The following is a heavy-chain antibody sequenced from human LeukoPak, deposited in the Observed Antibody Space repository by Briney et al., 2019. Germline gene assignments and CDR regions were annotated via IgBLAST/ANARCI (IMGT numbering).Heavy chain of an antibody. D-gene: IGHD4-11*01. CDR1: GYSLRSGYY. J-gene: IGHJ3*02. Sequence: SETLSLTCAVSGYSLRSGYYWGWIRQPPGKGLEWIGSIYHSGSTYYNPSLKSRVTISVDTSKNQFSLKLSSVTAADTAVYYCAGPRGSSNGAFDIWGQGTMVTVSS. CDR3: AGPRGSSNGAFDI. CDR2: IYHSGST. V-gene: IGHV4-38-2*01.